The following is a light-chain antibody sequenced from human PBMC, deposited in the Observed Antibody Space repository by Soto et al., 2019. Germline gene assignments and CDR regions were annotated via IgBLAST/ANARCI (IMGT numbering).Light chain of an antibody. V-gene: IGLV2-8*01. CDR3: SSYAGSNNLGV. J-gene: IGLJ1*01. Sequence: QSALTQPPSASGSPGQSVTISCTGTSIDVGGYNYVSWYQQHPGKAPKLMIYEVSKRPSGVPDRFSGSKSGNTASLTVSGLQAEDEADYYCSSYAGSNNLGVFGTGTKLTVL. CDR1: SIDVGGYNY. CDR2: EVS.